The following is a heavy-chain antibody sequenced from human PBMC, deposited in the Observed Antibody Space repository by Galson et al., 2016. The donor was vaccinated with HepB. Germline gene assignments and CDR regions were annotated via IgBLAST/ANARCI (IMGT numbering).Heavy chain of an antibody. D-gene: IGHD1-20*01. CDR2: LNPAGTKT. CDR1: GFILSDNW. CDR3: VRDGAGPLTYDS. J-gene: IGHJ4*02. Sequence: LRLSCAATGFILSDNWMNWVRQTPGKGLVWVSHLNPAGTKTAYADSVKGRFTFSRDKRKNTLYLQMDSLRVEDTAVYYCVRDGAGPLTYDSWGQGALVTVSS. V-gene: IGHV3-74*01.